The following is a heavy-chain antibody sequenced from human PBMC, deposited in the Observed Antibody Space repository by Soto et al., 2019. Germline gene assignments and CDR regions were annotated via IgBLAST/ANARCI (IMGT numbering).Heavy chain of an antibody. D-gene: IGHD3-3*01. CDR1: GFSFSNYN. Sequence: LRLSFVASGFSFSNYNMNWVRQAPGKGLEWVSYITDSSDTVHYADSVRGRFTISRDNAESSLYLQMNSLRDEDTAVYFCARDFGHGYYLDYWGRGTLVTVSS. CDR3: ARDFGHGYYLDY. J-gene: IGHJ4*02. V-gene: IGHV3-48*02. CDR2: ITDSSDTV.